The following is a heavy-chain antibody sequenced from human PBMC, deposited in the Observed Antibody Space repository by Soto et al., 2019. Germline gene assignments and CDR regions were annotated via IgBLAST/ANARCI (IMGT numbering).Heavy chain of an antibody. Sequence: GGSLRLSCVASGFTFSTDSRNWVRQAPGKGLEWVGRIKSKTDGGATDYAAPVKGRFTISRDDSKNTLYLQMNSLKTEDTAVYYCTTLTMLLVHDDCWGQGTLVTVSS. J-gene: IGHJ4*02. CDR3: TTLTMLLVHDDC. CDR2: IKSKTDGGAT. V-gene: IGHV3-15*07. CDR1: GFTFSTDS. D-gene: IGHD3-22*01.